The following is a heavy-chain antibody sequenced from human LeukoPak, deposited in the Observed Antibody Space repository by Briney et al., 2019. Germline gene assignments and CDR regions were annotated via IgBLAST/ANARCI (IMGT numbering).Heavy chain of an antibody. V-gene: IGHV3-23*01. CDR3: AKDPYSSGWSDYFDP. CDR2: ISGSGGST. Sequence: GGPLNLSVQAPGFTFTGYALTGFRQAPGKGRDGVSLISGSGGSTYYADSVKGRFTISRDNSKNTLYLQMNSLRAEDTAVYYCAKDPYSSGWSDYFDPWGQGTLVTVSS. J-gene: IGHJ5*02. D-gene: IGHD6-19*01. CDR1: GFTFTGYA.